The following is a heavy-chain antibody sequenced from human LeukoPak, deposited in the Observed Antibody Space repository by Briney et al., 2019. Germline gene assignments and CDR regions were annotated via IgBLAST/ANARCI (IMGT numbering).Heavy chain of an antibody. CDR1: GFTFSSYW. D-gene: IGHD6-13*01. CDR2: IKQDGSEK. V-gene: IGHV3-7*01. Sequence: GGSLRLSCAASGFTFSSYWMSWVRQAPGKGLEWVANIKQDGSEKYYVDSVKGRFTISRDNAKNSLYLQMNSLRAEDTAVYYCARYSSSWHYYYYGMDVWGQGTTVTVSS. J-gene: IGHJ6*02. CDR3: ARYSSSWHYYYYGMDV.